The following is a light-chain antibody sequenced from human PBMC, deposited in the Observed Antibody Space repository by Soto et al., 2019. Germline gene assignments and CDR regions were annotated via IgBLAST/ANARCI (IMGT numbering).Light chain of an antibody. V-gene: IGLV1-40*01. CDR3: QSYDSSLSAVV. Sequence: QSALTQPPSVSGAPGQRVTMSCTGSSSNIGAGYDVHWYQQLPGTAPKLLIYGNSNRPSGVPDRFSGSKSGTSASLAITGLQAEDEAHYYCQSYDSSLSAVVFGGGTKLTVL. CDR2: GNS. J-gene: IGLJ2*01. CDR1: SSNIGAGYD.